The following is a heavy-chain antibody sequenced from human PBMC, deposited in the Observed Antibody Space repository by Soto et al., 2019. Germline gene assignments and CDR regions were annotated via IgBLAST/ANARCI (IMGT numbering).Heavy chain of an antibody. CDR3: AREGQSHSYGRDAFDI. CDR1: GGSISSGGYY. D-gene: IGHD5-18*01. CDR2: IYYSGST. J-gene: IGHJ3*02. Sequence: QVQLQESGPGLVKPSQTLSLTCTVSGGSISSGGYYWSWIRQHPGKGLEWIGYIYYSGSTYYNPALKSRVTISXAASKXXFSLKLSAVPAADTAVYYCAREGQSHSYGRDAFDIWGQGTMVTVSS. V-gene: IGHV4-31*03.